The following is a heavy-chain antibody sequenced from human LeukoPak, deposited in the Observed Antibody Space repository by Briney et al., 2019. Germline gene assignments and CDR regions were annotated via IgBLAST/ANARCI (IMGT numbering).Heavy chain of an antibody. J-gene: IGHJ4*02. Sequence: GRSLRLSCADSGFTFDDYAMQWVRQAPGKGLEWVSGVSWNSGSIGYADSVKGRFTVSRDNAKNSLYLQMNSLRAEDTALYYCAKVGGGDEYYFDYWGQGTLVTVSS. CDR1: GFTFDDYA. D-gene: IGHD2-21*02. V-gene: IGHV3-9*01. CDR3: AKVGGGDEYYFDY. CDR2: VSWNSGSI.